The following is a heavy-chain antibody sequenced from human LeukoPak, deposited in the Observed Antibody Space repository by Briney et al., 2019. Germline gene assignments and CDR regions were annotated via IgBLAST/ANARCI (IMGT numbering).Heavy chain of an antibody. Sequence: SETLSLTCTVSGGSISSYYWSWIRQPPGKGLEWIGYSYYSGSTNYNPSLKSRVTISVDASKNQFSLKLSSVTAADTAVYYCARLPFYYDSGGYRYYFDYWGQGTLVTVSS. CDR3: ARLPFYYDSGGYRYYFDY. CDR1: GGSISSYY. V-gene: IGHV4-59*08. J-gene: IGHJ4*02. D-gene: IGHD3-22*01. CDR2: SYYSGST.